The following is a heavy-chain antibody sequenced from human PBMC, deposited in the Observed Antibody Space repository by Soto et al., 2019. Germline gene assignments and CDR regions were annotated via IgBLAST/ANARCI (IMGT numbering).Heavy chain of an antibody. D-gene: IGHD3-10*01. CDR2: ISYDGSNK. CDR3: AKALWFGVCEAFDI. J-gene: IGHJ3*02. V-gene: IGHV3-30*18. CDR1: GFTFSSYG. Sequence: QVQLVESGGGVVQPGRSLRLSCAASGFTFSSYGMHWVRQAPGKGLEWVAVISYDGSNKYYADSVKGRFTISRDNSKNTLYLQMNSLRAEDTAVYYCAKALWFGVCEAFDIWGQGTMVTVSS.